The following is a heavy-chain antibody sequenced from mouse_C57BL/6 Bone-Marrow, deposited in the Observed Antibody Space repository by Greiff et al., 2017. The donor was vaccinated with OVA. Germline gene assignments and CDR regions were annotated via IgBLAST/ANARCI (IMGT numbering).Heavy chain of an antibody. CDR1: GYTFTDYY. J-gene: IGHJ2*01. V-gene: IGHV1-76*01. CDR2: IYPGSGNT. D-gene: IGHD2-1*01. Sequence: QVQLKESGAELVRPGASVKLSCKASGYTFTDYYINWVKQRPGQGLEWIARIYPGSGNTYYNEKFKGKATLTAEKSSSTAYMQLSSLTSEDSAVYFCARPYGNSFDYWGQGTTLTVSS. CDR3: ARPYGNSFDY.